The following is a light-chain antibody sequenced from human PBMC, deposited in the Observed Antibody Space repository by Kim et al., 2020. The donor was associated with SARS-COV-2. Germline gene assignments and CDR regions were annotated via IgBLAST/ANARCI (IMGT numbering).Light chain of an antibody. V-gene: IGLV2-18*02. CDR2: EVT. Sequence: PGQSVTISCSGTTSYIGNNVLVSWYQQPPGAAPTLFIYEVTNRRAGVPARFSASKSGNTASLTISGLQPEDEADYYCTSFANNSLLFGGGTQLTVL. J-gene: IGLJ3*02. CDR3: TSFANNSLL. CDR1: TSYIGNNVL.